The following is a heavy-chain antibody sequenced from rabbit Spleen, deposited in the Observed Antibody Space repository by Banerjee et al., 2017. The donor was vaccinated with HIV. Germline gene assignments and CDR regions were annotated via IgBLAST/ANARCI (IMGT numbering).Heavy chain of an antibody. CDR3: ARDSGSSFSSYGMDL. D-gene: IGHD8-1*01. J-gene: IGHJ6*01. V-gene: IGHV1S45*01. CDR2: IEGGSSTFS. CDR1: GFGFSSYYM. Sequence: QEQLKESGGGLVQPGGSLKLSCKASGFGFSSYYMNWVRQAPGKGLEWIACIEGGSSTFSFFASWAKGRFTISKTSSTTVTLQMTSLTAADTATYFCARDSGSSFSSYGMDLWGQGTLVTVS.